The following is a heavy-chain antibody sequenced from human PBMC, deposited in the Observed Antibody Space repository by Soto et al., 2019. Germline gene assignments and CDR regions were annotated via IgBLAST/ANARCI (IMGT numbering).Heavy chain of an antibody. J-gene: IGHJ6*02. V-gene: IGHV4-59*01. Sequence: QVQLQESGPGLVKPSETLSLTCTVSGGSISSYYWSWIRQPPGKGLEWIGYIYYSGSTNYNPSLKSRVTISVDTSKNQFSLKLSSVTAADTAVYYCARGRDYYYGMDVWGQGTTVTVSS. CDR1: GGSISSYY. CDR2: IYYSGST. CDR3: ARGRDYYYGMDV.